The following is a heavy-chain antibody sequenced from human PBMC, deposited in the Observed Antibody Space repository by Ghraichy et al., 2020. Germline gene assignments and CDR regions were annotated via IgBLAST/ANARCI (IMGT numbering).Heavy chain of an antibody. D-gene: IGHD7-27*01. V-gene: IGHV3-74*01. CDR3: ARGDRNYWGLGY. Sequence: GGSLRLSLTCAASGFTFRSNWMHWVRQAPGKGLVWVSRVNGDGSTTNYADPVKGRFIISRDNAKNTLYLQMNSLRVEDTSVYYCARGDRNYWGLGYWGQGILVTVSS. J-gene: IGHJ4*02. CDR1: GFTFRSNW. CDR2: VNGDGSTT.